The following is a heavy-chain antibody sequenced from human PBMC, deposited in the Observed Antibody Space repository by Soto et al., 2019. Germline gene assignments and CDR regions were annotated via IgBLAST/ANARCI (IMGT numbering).Heavy chain of an antibody. V-gene: IGHV3-23*01. CDR1: GFTFSNYG. CDR3: AKAPSSDGNSGACSLRS. J-gene: IGHJ5*02. D-gene: IGHD2-21*02. Sequence: EVQLLESGGGLVQPGGSLRLSCAASGFTFSNYGMSWVRQAPGKGLEWVSSISGGNTFYAGSVKGRFTISRDNSKNTLYLQMTSLPAEDTAVYYCAKAPSSDGNSGACSLRSWGQGTLVTVSS. CDR2: SISGGNT.